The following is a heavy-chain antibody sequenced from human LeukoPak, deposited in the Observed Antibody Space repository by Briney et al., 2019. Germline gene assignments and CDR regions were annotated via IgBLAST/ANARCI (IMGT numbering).Heavy chain of an antibody. J-gene: IGHJ6*03. V-gene: IGHV3-30*01. D-gene: IGHD3-10*01. Sequence: GRSLRLSCAASGFTFSSNAIHWVRQAPGKGLEWVAVISYDGSKKFYADSAKGRLTISRDNSKNTLYLQMNSLRAEDTAVYSCARDRVPPASGVFTYYMDVWGKGTTVIVSS. CDR1: GFTFSSNA. CDR2: ISYDGSKK. CDR3: ARDRVPPASGVFTYYMDV.